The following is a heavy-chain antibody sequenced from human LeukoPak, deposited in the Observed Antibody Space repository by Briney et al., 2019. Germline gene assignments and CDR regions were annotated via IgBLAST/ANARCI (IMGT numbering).Heavy chain of an antibody. J-gene: IGHJ4*02. CDR1: GFTFSSYS. Sequence: GGSLRLSCAASGFTFSSYSMNWVRQAPGKGLEWVSSISSGSSYIYYADSVKGRFTISRDNAKNSLYLQMNSLRAEDTAVYYCARDDYYGSGSYYNPTYYFDYWGQGTLVTVSS. CDR3: ARDDYYGSGSYYNPTYYFDY. CDR2: ISSGSSYI. D-gene: IGHD3-10*01. V-gene: IGHV3-21*01.